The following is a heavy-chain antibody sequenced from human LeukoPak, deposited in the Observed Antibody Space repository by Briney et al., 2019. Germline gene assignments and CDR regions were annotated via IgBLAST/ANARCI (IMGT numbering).Heavy chain of an antibody. Sequence: GASVKVSCKASGYTFTSYDINWVRQATGQGLEWMGWMNPNSGNTGYAQKFQGRVTMTRDTSISTAYMELSRLRSDDTAVYYCARVAAAKPPDYWGQGTLVTVSS. CDR3: ARVAAAKPPDY. CDR1: GYTFTSYD. CDR2: MNPNSGNT. V-gene: IGHV1-8*01. J-gene: IGHJ4*02. D-gene: IGHD2-15*01.